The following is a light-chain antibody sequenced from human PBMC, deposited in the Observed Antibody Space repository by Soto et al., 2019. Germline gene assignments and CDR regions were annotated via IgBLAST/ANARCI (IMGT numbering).Light chain of an antibody. CDR3: QHYYTSYTT. Sequence: EVVLTHAPGTLSLSLGERGTLSCGASQSVTGNYLAWYQQKPGQAPRLLIFGVSTRATGIPDRFSGSGSGTDFTLTISRLEPEDFAVYYCQHYYTSYTTFGQGTKVDIK. J-gene: IGKJ1*01. V-gene: IGKV3-20*01. CDR2: GVS. CDR1: QSVTGNY.